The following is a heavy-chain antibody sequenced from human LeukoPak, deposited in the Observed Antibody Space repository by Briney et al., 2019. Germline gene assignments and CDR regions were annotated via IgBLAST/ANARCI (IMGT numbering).Heavy chain of an antibody. D-gene: IGHD2-2*01. CDR1: GGSISSYY. CDR3: ARRRGMCSSTSCYPRWFDP. V-gene: IGHV4-59*08. CDR2: IYYSGST. J-gene: IGHJ5*02. Sequence: SETLSLTCTVSGGSISSYYWSWIRQPPGKGLEWIGYIYYSGSTNYNPSLKSRVTISVDTSKNQFSLKLSSVTAADTAVYYCARRRGMCSSTSCYPRWFDPWGQGTLVTVSS.